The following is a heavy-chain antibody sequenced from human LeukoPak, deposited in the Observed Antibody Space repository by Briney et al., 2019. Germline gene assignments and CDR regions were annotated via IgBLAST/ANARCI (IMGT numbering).Heavy chain of an antibody. CDR2: IYYSGGT. CDR3: ARRVRGYYYFDY. D-gene: IGHD3-22*01. J-gene: IGHJ4*02. V-gene: IGHV4-39*01. CDR1: GGSISSSIYY. Sequence: KPSETLSLTCTVSGGSISSSIYYWGWIRQPPGKGLEWIGSIYYSGGTYYNPSLKSRVTISVDTSKNQFSLKLSSVTAADTAVYYCARRVRGYYYFDYWGQGTLVTVSS.